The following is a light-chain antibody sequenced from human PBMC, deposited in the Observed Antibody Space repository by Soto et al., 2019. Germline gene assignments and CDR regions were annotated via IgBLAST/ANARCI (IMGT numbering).Light chain of an antibody. J-gene: IGLJ1*01. CDR2: DVS. CDR1: SSDVGGYNY. CDR3: SSYTTSNTRQIV. V-gene: IGLV2-14*03. Sequence: QSVLTQPASVSGSPGQSITISCTGTSSDVGGYNYVSWYQHHPGKAPKLLTYDVSNRPSGISNRFSGSKSDNTASLTISGLQPEDEADYYCSSYTTSNTRQIVFGTGTKLTV.